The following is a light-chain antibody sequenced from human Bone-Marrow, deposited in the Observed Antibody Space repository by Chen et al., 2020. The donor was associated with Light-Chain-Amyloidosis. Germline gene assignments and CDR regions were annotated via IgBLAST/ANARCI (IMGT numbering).Light chain of an antibody. CDR2: DDS. J-gene: IGLJ3*02. CDR3: QVWDRSSDRPV. V-gene: IGLV3-21*02. CDR1: NIGSTS. Sequence: YVLTQPSSVSVAPGQTATIACGGNNIGSTSVHWYQQTPGQAPLHVVYDDSDRPSGIPERLSGSNSGNTATLTISRVEAEDEADYYCQVWDRSSDRPVFGGGTKLTVL.